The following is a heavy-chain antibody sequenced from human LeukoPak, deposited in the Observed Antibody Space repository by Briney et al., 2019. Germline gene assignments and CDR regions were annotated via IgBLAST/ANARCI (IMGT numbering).Heavy chain of an antibody. D-gene: IGHD3-22*01. CDR1: GFTLSSNY. CDR2: IYSGGST. Sequence: PGGSLRLSCAASGFTLSSNYMSWVRQAPGKGLGWVSVIYSGGSTYYPDSVKGRFTISRDNSKNTLYLQMNSLRAEDTAVYYCAREPQYYYDSSGYSTTWGQGTLVTVSS. CDR3: AREPQYYYDSSGYSTT. V-gene: IGHV3-66*02. J-gene: IGHJ4*02.